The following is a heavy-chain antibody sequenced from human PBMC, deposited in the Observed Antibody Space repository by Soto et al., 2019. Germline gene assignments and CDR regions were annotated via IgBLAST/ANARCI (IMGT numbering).Heavy chain of an antibody. J-gene: IGHJ4*02. CDR1: GFTFSSYA. V-gene: IGHV3-23*01. CDR3: AKVPHVTVTDTLD. Sequence: PGGSLRLSCAASGFTFSSYAMTWVRQAPGRGLEWVSAISGSGGSTYYADSVTGRFTISRDNSKNTLYLQMNSLRAEDTAVYYCAKVPHVTVTDTLDWGQGTLVTVSS. D-gene: IGHD6-19*01. CDR2: ISGSGGST.